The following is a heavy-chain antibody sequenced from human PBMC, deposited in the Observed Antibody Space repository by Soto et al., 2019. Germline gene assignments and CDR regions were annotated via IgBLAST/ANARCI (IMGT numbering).Heavy chain of an antibody. CDR1: GFTFSDYY. CDR2: ISSSGSTI. V-gene: IGHV3-11*01. D-gene: IGHD3-16*02. Sequence: GGSLRLSCAASGFTFSDYYMSWIRQAPGKGLEWVSYISSSGSTIYYADSVKGRFTISRDNAKNSLYLQMNSLRAEDTAVYYCARNGIMITFGGVIVTNYYYMDAWGKGTTVTVTS. CDR3: ARNGIMITFGGVIVTNYYYMDA. J-gene: IGHJ6*03.